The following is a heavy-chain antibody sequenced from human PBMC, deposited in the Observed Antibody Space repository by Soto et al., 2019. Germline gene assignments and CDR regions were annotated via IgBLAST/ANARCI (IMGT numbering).Heavy chain of an antibody. V-gene: IGHV3-21*01. Sequence: EVQLVESGGGLVKPGGSLRLSCAASGFTFSSYSMNWVRQAPGKGLEWVSSISSSSSYIYYADSVKGRFTISRDNAKNSLYLQMNSLRAEDTSVYYCARDHGMDAFDIWGQGTMVTVSS. CDR1: GFTFSSYS. J-gene: IGHJ3*02. CDR2: ISSSSSYI. D-gene: IGHD1-1*01. CDR3: ARDHGMDAFDI.